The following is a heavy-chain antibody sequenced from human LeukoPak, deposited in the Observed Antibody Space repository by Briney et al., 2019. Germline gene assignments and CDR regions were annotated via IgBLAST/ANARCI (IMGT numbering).Heavy chain of an antibody. Sequence: PGGSLRLSCAASGFTFSRYSMNWVRQAPGKGLEWVASISSTSTFIYSADSVKGRFTISRDTAKNSLYLQMNSLRAEDTAVYYCALQDYYGAFDIWGQGTMVTVSS. CDR3: ALQDYYGAFDI. J-gene: IGHJ3*02. V-gene: IGHV3-21*04. D-gene: IGHD3-16*01. CDR2: ISSTSTFI. CDR1: GFTFSRYS.